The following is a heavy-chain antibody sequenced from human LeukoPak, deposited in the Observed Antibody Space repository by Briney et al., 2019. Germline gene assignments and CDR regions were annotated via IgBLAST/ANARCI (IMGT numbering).Heavy chain of an antibody. CDR2: ISWNSGSI. J-gene: IGHJ3*02. CDR3: AKGVRITMVRGAFDI. Sequence: GGSLRLSCAASGFTFDDYAMHWVRQAPGKGLEWVSGISWNSGSIGYADSVKGRFTISRDDAKNSLYLQMNSLRAEDTALYYCAKGVRITMVRGAFDIWGQGTMVTVSS. D-gene: IGHD3-10*01. V-gene: IGHV3-9*01. CDR1: GFTFDDYA.